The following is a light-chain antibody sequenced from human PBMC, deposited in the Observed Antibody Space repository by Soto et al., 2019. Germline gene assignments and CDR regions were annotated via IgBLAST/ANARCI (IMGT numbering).Light chain of an antibody. J-gene: IGKJ5*01. V-gene: IGKV3-11*01. CDR1: QSVGSY. Sequence: EIVLTQSPATLSVSPGERATLSCRASQSVGSYLAWYQQKPGQAPRLLIYDASKRATGIPARFSGSGSGTDFPLTTSSLEPEDFAVYYCQQRSNWPITFGRGTRLEIK. CDR3: QQRSNWPIT. CDR2: DAS.